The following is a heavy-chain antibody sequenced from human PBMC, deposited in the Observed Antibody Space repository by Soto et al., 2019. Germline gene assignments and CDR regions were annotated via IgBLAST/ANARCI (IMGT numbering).Heavy chain of an antibody. V-gene: IGHV3-15*07. CDR1: GFTFSNVW. J-gene: IGHJ4*02. Sequence: EGQLVESGGGLVKPGGSLRLSCAASGFTFSNVWMNWVRQAPGKGLEWVGRIKSKLDGETIDYAAPVKGRFTISRDDSTYVLYLQMNRLKTEDTGVYYCPPLALKYKSDWYEFYDCGQGTLVNVSS. CDR3: PPLALKYKSDWYEFYD. D-gene: IGHD6-19*01. CDR2: IKSKLDGETI.